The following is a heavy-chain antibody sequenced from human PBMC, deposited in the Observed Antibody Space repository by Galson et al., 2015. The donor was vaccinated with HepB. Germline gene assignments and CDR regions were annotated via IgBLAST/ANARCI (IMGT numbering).Heavy chain of an antibody. CDR3: TRDEDYEYLWVSWFEY. J-gene: IGHJ4*02. CDR1: GFTFGDYA. D-gene: IGHD3-16*01. Sequence: SLRLSCAASGFTFGDYAMSWFRQAPGKGLEWIGFIRSKGYGATTDYAASVRGRFTISRDDSRSIAYLQMNSLKTEDTAVYYCTRDEDYEYLWVSWFEYWGQGTLATVSS. CDR2: IRSKGYGATT. V-gene: IGHV3-49*03.